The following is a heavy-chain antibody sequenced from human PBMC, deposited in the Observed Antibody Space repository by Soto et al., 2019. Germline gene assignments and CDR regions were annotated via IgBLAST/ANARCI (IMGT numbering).Heavy chain of an antibody. J-gene: IGHJ4*02. CDR1: GFTVSSNY. CDR3: ARISYYDSSAYEDY. CDR2: IYSGGNT. Sequence: GSLRLSCAASGFTVSSNYMSWVRQAPGKGLEWVSVIYSGGNTYYADSVKGRFTISRDNSKNTLYLQMNGLRAEDTAVYYCARISYYDSSAYEDYWGQGTLVTVSS. V-gene: IGHV3-66*01. D-gene: IGHD3-22*01.